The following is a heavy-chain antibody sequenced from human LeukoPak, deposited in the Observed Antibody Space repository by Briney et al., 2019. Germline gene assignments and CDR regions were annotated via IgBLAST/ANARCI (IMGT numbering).Heavy chain of an antibody. V-gene: IGHV3-49*04. CDR2: IRSKTYGGT. CDR3: SRGGVNDYGDGQYFQY. Sequence: GGSLRLSCTASGFTFSDYAISWVRQAPGKGLEWIGFIRSKTYGGTEYAASVKDRFVISRDDSKTIAYLQMNSLKTEDTAVYYCSRGGVNDYGDGQYFQYWGQDTLVTVSS. D-gene: IGHD4-17*01. J-gene: IGHJ1*01. CDR1: GFTFSDYA.